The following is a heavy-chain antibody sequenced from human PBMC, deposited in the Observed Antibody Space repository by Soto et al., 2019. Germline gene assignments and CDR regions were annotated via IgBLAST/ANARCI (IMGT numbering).Heavy chain of an antibody. CDR3: AKDEGWTNYFDY. CDR2: ISGGADST. V-gene: IGHV3-23*01. J-gene: IGHJ4*02. Sequence: EVQLLESGGGLVKPGGSLRLSCAASGFTFSNYAMSWVRQAPGQGLEWVSTISGGADSTYYADSVQGRFTISRDNSRNTLYLQMNSLRAEDSAVYYCAKDEGWTNYFDYWGQGTLVTVSS. CDR1: GFTFSNYA.